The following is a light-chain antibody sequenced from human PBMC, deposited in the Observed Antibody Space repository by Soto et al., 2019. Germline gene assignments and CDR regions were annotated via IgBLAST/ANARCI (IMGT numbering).Light chain of an antibody. J-gene: IGLJ2*01. V-gene: IGLV2-14*03. Sequence: ALTQPASVSGSPGQSITISCTGTRSDVGGYNYVSWYQHHPGKAPKLMIYDVSNRPSGVSNRFSGSKSGNTASLTISGLQAEDEADYYCSSYTSSSTVVFGGGTKLTVL. CDR2: DVS. CDR3: SSYTSSSTVV. CDR1: RSDVGGYNY.